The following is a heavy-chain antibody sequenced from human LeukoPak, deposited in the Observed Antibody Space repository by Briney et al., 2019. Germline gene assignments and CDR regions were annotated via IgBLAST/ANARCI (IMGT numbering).Heavy chain of an antibody. V-gene: IGHV4-39*01. J-gene: IGHJ4*02. Sequence: SETLSLTCTVSGGSISSSSYYWGWIRQPPGKGLEWIGSIYYSGSTYYNPSLNSRVTISVDTSKNQFSLKLSSVTAADTAVYYCASNDHYYGSGSYYNGDYWGQGTLVTVSS. CDR2: IYYSGST. D-gene: IGHD3-10*01. CDR3: ASNDHYYGSGSYYNGDY. CDR1: GGSISSSSYY.